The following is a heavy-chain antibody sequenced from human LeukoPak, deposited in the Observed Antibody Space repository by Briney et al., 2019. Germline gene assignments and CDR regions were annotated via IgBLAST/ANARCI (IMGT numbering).Heavy chain of an antibody. V-gene: IGHV3-30*18. CDR1: GFTFSSYD. J-gene: IGHJ4*02. CDR2: ISYDGTNK. CDR3: AKRALTFDYDSTFDY. Sequence: AGGSLRLSCVASGFTFSSYDMHWVRQAPGKGLEWVAVISYDGTNKYYADFVKGRFTISRDNSKNTLYLQVNSLRAEDTALYYCAKRALTFDYDSTFDYWGQRALVTVSS. D-gene: IGHD3-22*01.